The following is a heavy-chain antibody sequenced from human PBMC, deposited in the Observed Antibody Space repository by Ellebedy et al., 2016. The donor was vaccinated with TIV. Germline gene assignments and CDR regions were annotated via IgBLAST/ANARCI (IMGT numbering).Heavy chain of an antibody. D-gene: IGHD1-14*01. J-gene: IGHJ6*02. Sequence: GESLKISCAASGFTVSSNYMSWVRQAPGKGLEWVSVIYSGGSTYYADSVKGRFTISRDNSKNTLYLQMNSLRAEDTAVYYCAKGGTTPYYYYGMDVWGQGTTVTVSS. CDR1: GFTVSSNY. CDR2: IYSGGST. CDR3: AKGGTTPYYYYGMDV. V-gene: IGHV3-53*01.